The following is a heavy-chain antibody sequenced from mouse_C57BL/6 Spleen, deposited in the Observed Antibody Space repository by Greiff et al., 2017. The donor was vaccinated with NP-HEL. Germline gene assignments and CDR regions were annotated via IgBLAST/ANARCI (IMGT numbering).Heavy chain of an antibody. D-gene: IGHD1-1*01. CDR2: ISYSGST. J-gene: IGHJ1*03. CDR1: GYSITSGYD. CDR3: ARDHGSPWYFDV. V-gene: IGHV3-1*01. Sequence: DVKLVESGPGMVKPSQSLSLTCTVTGYSITSGYDWHWIRHFPGNKLEWMGYISYSGSTNYNPSLKSRISITHDTSKNHFFLKLNSVTTEDTATYYCARDHGSPWYFDVWGTGTTVTVSS.